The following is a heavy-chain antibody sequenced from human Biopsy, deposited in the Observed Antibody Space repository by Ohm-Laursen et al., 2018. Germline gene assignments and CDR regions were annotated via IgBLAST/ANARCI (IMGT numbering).Heavy chain of an antibody. J-gene: IGHJ6*02. CDR1: GGSISSFY. V-gene: IGHV4-59*01. CDR2: IYYSGST. CDR3: ARATNSTGWPYYYFYGMDV. Sequence: QTLSLTCAVSGGSISSFYWSWIRQTPGKGLEWIGYIYYSGSTNYNPSLKSRVTISVDTSKNQFSLRLNSVTAADTAVYYCARATNSTGWPYYYFYGMDVWGQGTTVTVSS. D-gene: IGHD2/OR15-2a*01.